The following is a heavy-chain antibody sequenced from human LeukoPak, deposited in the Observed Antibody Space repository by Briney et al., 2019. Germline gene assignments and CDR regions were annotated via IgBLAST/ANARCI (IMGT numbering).Heavy chain of an antibody. Sequence: GGSLRLSCAASGFTFSSYSMNWVRQAPGKGLEWVSSISSSGSYIYYADSVKGRFTISRDNAKNSLYLQMNSLRAEDTAVYYCARSSSSAAFDIWGQGTMVTVSS. V-gene: IGHV3-21*01. D-gene: IGHD6-6*01. CDR3: ARSSSSAAFDI. CDR2: ISSSGSYI. CDR1: GFTFSSYS. J-gene: IGHJ3*02.